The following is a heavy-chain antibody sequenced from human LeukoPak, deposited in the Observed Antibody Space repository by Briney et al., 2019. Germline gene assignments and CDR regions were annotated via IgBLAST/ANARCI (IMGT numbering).Heavy chain of an antibody. Sequence: PGGSLRLSCAASGFTFSSYEMNWVRQAPGKGLEWVSYISSSGGTIYYADSVKGRFTISRDNAKNSLYLQMNSLRAEDTAVYYCARSGPPSFKPEGGEPLVVPAAPPDYWGQGTLVTVSS. V-gene: IGHV3-48*03. D-gene: IGHD2-2*01. CDR1: GFTFSSYE. CDR3: ARSGPPSFKPEGGEPLVVPAAPPDY. CDR2: ISSSGGTI. J-gene: IGHJ4*02.